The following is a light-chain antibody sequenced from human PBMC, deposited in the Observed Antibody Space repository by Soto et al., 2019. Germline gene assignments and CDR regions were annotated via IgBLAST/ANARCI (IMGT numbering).Light chain of an antibody. CDR2: DAS. Sequence: EFVLTQSPATLSLSPGERATISCRASQSVGSYLVWYQHKPGQAPRLLIYDASNRATGIPARFSGSGSGTDFTLTISRLEPEDFAVYFCQQRSDWPITFGQGTHWRL. CDR1: QSVGSY. CDR3: QQRSDWPIT. J-gene: IGKJ5*01. V-gene: IGKV3-11*01.